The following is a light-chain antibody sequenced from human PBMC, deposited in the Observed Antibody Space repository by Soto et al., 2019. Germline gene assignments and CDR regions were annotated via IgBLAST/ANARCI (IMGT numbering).Light chain of an antibody. CDR2: KAS. CDR1: QTISSW. Sequence: DIQMTQSPSTLSGSVGDRVTITCRASQTISSWLAWYQQKPGKAPKLLIYKASTLKSGVPSSFSGSGSGTEFTLTISSLQPDDFATYYCQHYNSYSEAFGQGTKVEHK. V-gene: IGKV1-5*03. J-gene: IGKJ1*01. CDR3: QHYNSYSEA.